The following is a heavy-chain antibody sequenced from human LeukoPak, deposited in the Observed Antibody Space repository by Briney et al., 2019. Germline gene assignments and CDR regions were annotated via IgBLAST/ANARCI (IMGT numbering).Heavy chain of an antibody. CDR3: ARTRQTILGVVIISSGMDV. Sequence: SETLSLTCAVSGGSISSSNWWSWVRQPPGKGLEWIGEIYHSGSTNYNPSLKSRVTISVDKSKNQFSLKLSSVTAADTAVYYCARTRQTILGVVIISSGMDVWGQGTTVTVSS. CDR1: GGSISSSNW. CDR2: IYHSGST. D-gene: IGHD3-3*01. J-gene: IGHJ6*02. V-gene: IGHV4-4*02.